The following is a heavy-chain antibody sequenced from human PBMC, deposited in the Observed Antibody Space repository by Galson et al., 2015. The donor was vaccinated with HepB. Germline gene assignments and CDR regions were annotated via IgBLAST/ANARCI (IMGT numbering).Heavy chain of an antibody. J-gene: IGHJ6*02. V-gene: IGHV3-30-3*01. D-gene: IGHD1-1*01. CDR3: ARDRVDWNDHYYYYGMDV. Sequence: SLRLSCAASGLTFSSYAMHWVRQAPGKGLEWVAVISYDGSNKYYADSVKGRFTISRDNSKNTLYLQMNSLRAEDTAVYYCARDRVDWNDHYYYYGMDVWGQGTTVTVSS. CDR2: ISYDGSNK. CDR1: GLTFSSYA.